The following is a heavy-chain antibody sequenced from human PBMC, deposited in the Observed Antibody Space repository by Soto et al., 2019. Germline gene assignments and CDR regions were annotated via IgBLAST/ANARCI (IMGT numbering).Heavy chain of an antibody. D-gene: IGHD5-18*01. Sequence: PSETLSLTCAVSGGSISDSDWWTWVRQSPGKVLEWIGEIHHGGSTHYNPTLKSRVTISVDKSHNQFSLKGRSVIAAVTAVYFSPRESSYVDTVMVRSNCFDPWGQGALVTVCS. V-gene: IGHV4-4*02. CDR3: PRESSYVDTVMVRSNCFDP. J-gene: IGHJ5*02. CDR2: IHHGGST. CDR1: GGSISDSDW.